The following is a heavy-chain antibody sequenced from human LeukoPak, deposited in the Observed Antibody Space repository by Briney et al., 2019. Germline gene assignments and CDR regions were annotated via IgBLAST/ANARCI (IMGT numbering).Heavy chain of an antibody. Sequence: PGGSLRLSCAASGFTVSSNYMSWVRQAPGKGLEWVSVIYSGGSTYYADSVKGRFTISRDNSKNTLYLQMNSLRAEDTAVYYCASTAATMGFDYWGQGTLVTVSS. CDR2: IYSGGST. CDR3: ASTAATMGFDY. J-gene: IGHJ4*02. CDR1: GFTVSSNY. V-gene: IGHV3-66*01. D-gene: IGHD5-24*01.